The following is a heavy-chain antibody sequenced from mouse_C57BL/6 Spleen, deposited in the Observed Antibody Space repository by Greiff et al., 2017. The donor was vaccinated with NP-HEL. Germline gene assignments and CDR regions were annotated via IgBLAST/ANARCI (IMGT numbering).Heavy chain of an antibody. J-gene: IGHJ2*01. CDR2: INPNNGGT. CDR1: GYTFTDYY. Sequence: EVQLQQSGPELVKPGASVKISCKASGYTFTDYYMNWVKQSHGKSLEWIGDINPNNGGTSYNQKFKGKATLTVDKSSSTAYMELRSLTSEDSAVYYCARFPFITTADYWGQGTTLTVSS. D-gene: IGHD1-2*01. CDR3: ARFPFITTADY. V-gene: IGHV1-26*01.